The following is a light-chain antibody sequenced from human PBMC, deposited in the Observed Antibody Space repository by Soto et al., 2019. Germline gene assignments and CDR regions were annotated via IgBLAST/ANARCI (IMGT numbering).Light chain of an antibody. J-gene: IGKJ1*01. CDR1: QSVSNN. CDR2: GAS. Sequence: EIVLTQSPGTLSLSPGERATLSCRAIQSVSNNYLAWYQQKPGQAPRLLIYGASTRATGIPARFSGSGSGTEFTLTISSLQSEDFAVYYCQQYNNWLTWTFGQGTKVDI. V-gene: IGKV3-15*01. CDR3: QQYNNWLTWT.